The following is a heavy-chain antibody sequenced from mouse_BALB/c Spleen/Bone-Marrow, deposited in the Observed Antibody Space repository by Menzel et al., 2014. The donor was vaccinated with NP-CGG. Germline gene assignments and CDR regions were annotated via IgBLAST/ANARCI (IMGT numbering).Heavy chain of an antibody. CDR2: IDTSDSYI. V-gene: IGHV1-69*01. CDR3: ARSDYRYDPLAN. D-gene: IGHD2-14*01. CDR1: GYTFTDYW. J-gene: IGHJ3*01. Sequence: QVQLKQSGAELVMPGASVKMSCKASGYTFTDYWMRWVKQRPGQGLEWIGAIDTSDSYISYNQKFKGKATLTVDESSSTAYMQLSSLTSEDSAVYHCARSDYRYDPLANWGQGTLVTVSA.